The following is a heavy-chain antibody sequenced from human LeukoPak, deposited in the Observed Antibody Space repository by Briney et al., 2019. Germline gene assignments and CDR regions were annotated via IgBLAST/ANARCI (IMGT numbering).Heavy chain of an antibody. CDR1: GFTFSSYA. D-gene: IGHD6-6*01. CDR2: ISGSGGST. CDR3: ARGSIAARWENWFDP. J-gene: IGHJ5*02. Sequence: TGGSLRLSCAASGFTFSSYAMSWVRQAPGKGLEWVSAISGSGGSTYYADSVKGRFTISRDNAKNTLYLQMNSLRAEDTAVYYCARGSIAARWENWFDPWGQGTLVTVSS. V-gene: IGHV3-23*01.